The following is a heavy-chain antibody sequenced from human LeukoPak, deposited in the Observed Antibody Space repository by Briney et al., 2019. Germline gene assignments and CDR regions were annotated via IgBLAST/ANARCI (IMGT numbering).Heavy chain of an antibody. CDR1: GFTFGDYA. CDR3: AKRLGYRSAITPFDY. V-gene: IGHV3-9*01. CDR2: ISWNSGSI. J-gene: IGHJ4*02. Sequence: GGSLRLSCAASGFTFGDYAMHWVRQAPGKGLEWVSGISWNSGSIGYADSVKGRCTISRDNAKNSLYLQMNSLSAEDTALYYCAKRLGYRSAITPFDYWGQGTLVTLSS. D-gene: IGHD6-19*01.